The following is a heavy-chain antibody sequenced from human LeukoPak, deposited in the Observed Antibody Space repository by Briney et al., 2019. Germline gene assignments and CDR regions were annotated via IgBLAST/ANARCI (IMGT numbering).Heavy chain of an antibody. CDR1: GFTFSSNY. Sequence: GGSLRLSCAASGFTFSSNYMSWVRQAPGKGLEWVSVIYSGGSTYYADSVKGRFTISRDNSKNTLYLQMNSLRAEDTAVYYCAGSSSFSRTFDYWGQGTLVTVSS. J-gene: IGHJ4*02. V-gene: IGHV3-53*01. D-gene: IGHD6-6*01. CDR2: IYSGGST. CDR3: AGSSSFSRTFDY.